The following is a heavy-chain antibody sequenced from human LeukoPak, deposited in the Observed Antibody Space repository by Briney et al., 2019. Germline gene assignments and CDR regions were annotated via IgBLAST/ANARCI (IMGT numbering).Heavy chain of an antibody. Sequence: SETLSLTCTVSGGSISSYYWSWIRQPPGKGLEWTGFIYYSGTTNYNPSLKSRVTISVDTSRTQLSLKLSSVTAADTAVYYCARSIHFSGWYYDYWGQGTLVTVSS. CDR3: ARSIHFSGWYYDY. V-gene: IGHV4-59*01. CDR1: GGSISSYY. CDR2: IYYSGTT. D-gene: IGHD6-19*01. J-gene: IGHJ4*02.